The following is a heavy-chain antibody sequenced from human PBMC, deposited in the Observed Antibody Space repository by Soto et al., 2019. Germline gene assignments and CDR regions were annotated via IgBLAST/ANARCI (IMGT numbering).Heavy chain of an antibody. V-gene: IGHV4-4*07. CDR1: GGSISSYY. D-gene: IGHD6-6*01. CDR3: ARVYSSSKLYYFDY. J-gene: IGHJ4*02. CDR2: IYTSGST. Sequence: SETLSLTCTVSGGSISSYYWSWIRQPAGKGLEWIGRIYTSGSTNYNPSLKSRVTMSVDTSKNQFSLKLSSVTAADTAVYYCARVYSSSKLYYFDYWGQGTLVTVSS.